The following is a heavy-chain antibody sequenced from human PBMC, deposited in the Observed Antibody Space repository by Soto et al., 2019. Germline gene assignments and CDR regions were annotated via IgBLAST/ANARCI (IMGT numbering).Heavy chain of an antibody. V-gene: IGHV4-34*01. J-gene: IGHJ1*01. CDR2: INHSGST. CDR3: ASVKRITIFGVVISKYFQH. Sequence: SETLSLTCSVYCGSFSGYYWSWIRQPPGTGLEWIGEINHSGSTNYNPSLKSRVTISVDTSKNQFSLKLSSVTAADTAVYYCASVKRITIFGVVISKYFQHWGQGTLATVSS. D-gene: IGHD3-3*01. CDR1: CGSFSGYY.